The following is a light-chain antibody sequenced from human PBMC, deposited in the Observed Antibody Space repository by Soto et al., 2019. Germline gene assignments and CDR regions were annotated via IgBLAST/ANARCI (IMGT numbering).Light chain of an antibody. CDR1: NGDVGAYNY. CDR2: DVT. CDR3: RSYTGSSTLFV. Sequence: QSVLTQPASVSGSPGQSITISCTGTNGDVGAYNYVSWYQQHPGKAPRLMIYDVTNRPSGVSNRFSGSKSGNTASLTISGLQAEDEADYYCRSYTGSSTLFVFGTGTKVTVL. J-gene: IGLJ1*01. V-gene: IGLV2-14*01.